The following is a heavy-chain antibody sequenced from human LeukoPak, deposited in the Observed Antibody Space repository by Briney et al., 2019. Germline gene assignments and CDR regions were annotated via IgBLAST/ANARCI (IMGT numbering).Heavy chain of an antibody. CDR1: GGSISSGGYS. D-gene: IGHD3-16*01. J-gene: IGHJ4*02. Sequence: SQTLSLTCAVSGGSISSGGYSWSWIRQPPGKGLEWIGEINHSGSTNYNPSLKSRVTISVDTSKNQFSPKLSSVTAEDTAVYYCARELTYWGQGTLVTVSS. V-gene: IGHV4-30-2*01. CDR3: ARELTY. CDR2: INHSGST.